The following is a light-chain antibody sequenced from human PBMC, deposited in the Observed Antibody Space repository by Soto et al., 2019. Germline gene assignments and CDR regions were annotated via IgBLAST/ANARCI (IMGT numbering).Light chain of an antibody. CDR1: SSNIGSNT. J-gene: IGLJ2*01. V-gene: IGLV1-44*01. CDR3: VAWDDSLNGYVV. Sequence: QSVLPQAPSASGTPGPRVTISCSGNSSNIGSNTVNWYQQLPGTAPKLVIYSNNQRPSGVPDRFSGSKSGTSASLAISGLQSEDEADYYCVAWDDSLNGYVVFGGGTKVTVL. CDR2: SNN.